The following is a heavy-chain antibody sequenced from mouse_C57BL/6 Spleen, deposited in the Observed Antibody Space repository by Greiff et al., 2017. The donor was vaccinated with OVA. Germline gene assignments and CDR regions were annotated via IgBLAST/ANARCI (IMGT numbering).Heavy chain of an antibody. Sequence: QVQLKQPGAELVKPGASVKLSCKASGYTFTSYWMHWVKQRPGQGLEWIGMIHPNSGSTNYNEKFKSKATLTVDKSSSTAYMQLSSLTSEDSAVYYCAGYYGSEFAYWGQGTLVTVSA. V-gene: IGHV1-64*01. CDR3: AGYYGSEFAY. D-gene: IGHD1-1*01. CDR1: GYTFTSYW. CDR2: IHPNSGST. J-gene: IGHJ3*01.